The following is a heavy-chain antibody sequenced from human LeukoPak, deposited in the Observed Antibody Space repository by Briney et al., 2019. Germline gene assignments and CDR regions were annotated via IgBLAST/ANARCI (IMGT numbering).Heavy chain of an antibody. D-gene: IGHD6-13*01. CDR3: ARAQGYSSSWLDY. Sequence: KPSETLSLTCTVSGGSISNNYWSWIRQPPGKGLEWIGYIYYSGSTNYNPSLKSRVTMSVETSKNQFSLKLTSVTTADTAVYYCARAQGYSSSWLDYWGQGTLVTVSS. CDR2: IYYSGST. J-gene: IGHJ4*02. CDR1: GGSISNNY. V-gene: IGHV4-59*01.